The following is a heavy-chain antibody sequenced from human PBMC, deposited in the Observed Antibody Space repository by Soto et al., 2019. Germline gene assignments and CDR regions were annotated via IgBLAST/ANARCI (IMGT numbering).Heavy chain of an antibody. V-gene: IGHV5-51*01. J-gene: IGHJ4*02. Sequence: PGESLKISCKGVGYKFGSAWIGRVRQMPGKGLEWMGIIKPGTSDIRYSPSCRGHVTISADEAVSTAYLQWSSLKASDTAMYYCARQLSHICDSWGQGTLVTVSS. D-gene: IGHD3-3*02. CDR1: GYKFGSAW. CDR2: IKPGTSDI. CDR3: ARQLSHICDS.